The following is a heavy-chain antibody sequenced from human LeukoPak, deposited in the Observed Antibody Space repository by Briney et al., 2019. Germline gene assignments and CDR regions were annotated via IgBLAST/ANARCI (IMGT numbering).Heavy chain of an antibody. Sequence: PGRSLRLSCAASGFIFSRFGMHWVRQAPGKGLEWVAAISSDGLNKFYGDSVKGRFTISRDTPKNTLYLQMDSLRSDDTAVYYCAKGHSSSWYYFGSWGQGTLVTVSS. CDR3: AKGHSSSWYYFGS. V-gene: IGHV3-30*18. J-gene: IGHJ4*02. CDR1: GFIFSRFG. D-gene: IGHD6-13*01. CDR2: ISSDGLNK.